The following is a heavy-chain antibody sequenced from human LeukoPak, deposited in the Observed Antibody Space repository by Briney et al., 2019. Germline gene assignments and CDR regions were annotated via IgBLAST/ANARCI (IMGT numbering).Heavy chain of an antibody. CDR2: INPNNGGT. D-gene: IGHD6-19*01. CDR3: ARVSFSSGWYLTPFDY. V-gene: IGHV1-2*02. J-gene: IGHJ4*02. CDR1: GYTFTGYY. Sequence: GASVKVSCKASGYTFTGYYMHWVRQAPGQGLEWMGWINPNNGGTNYAQKFQGRVTMTRDTSISTAYMELSRLRSDDTAVYYCARVSFSSGWYLTPFDYWGQGTLVTVSS.